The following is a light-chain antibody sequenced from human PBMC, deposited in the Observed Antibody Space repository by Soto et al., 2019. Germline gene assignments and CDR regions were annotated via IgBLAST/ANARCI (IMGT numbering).Light chain of an antibody. CDR3: QQFSRTPLT. V-gene: IGKV4-1*01. CDR1: QSLLYSLNDKNF. Sequence: DIVMTQSPDSVAVSLGERATINCRSSQSLLYSLNDKNFLAWYQQKPGQPPRLLIYWASTRASDVPDRFSGSGSERDFTLTINGLQAEDVAVYYCQQFSRTPLTFGGGTKVEI. CDR2: WAS. J-gene: IGKJ4*01.